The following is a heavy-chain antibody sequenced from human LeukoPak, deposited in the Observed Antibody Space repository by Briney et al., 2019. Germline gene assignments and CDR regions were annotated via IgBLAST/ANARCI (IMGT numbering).Heavy chain of an antibody. D-gene: IGHD1-26*01. CDR1: GFNFEDYA. V-gene: IGHV3-49*04. Sequence: GRSLRLSCATSGFNFEDYAMNWVRQAPGKGLEWIGLITSKAYGGTTDLAASVKGRFSISRDESKPIAYLQMNSLKIEDTGVYYCTREVERGGSYWGGDSWGQGTLVTVSS. CDR3: TREVERGGSYWGGDS. CDR2: ITSKAYGGTT. J-gene: IGHJ4*02.